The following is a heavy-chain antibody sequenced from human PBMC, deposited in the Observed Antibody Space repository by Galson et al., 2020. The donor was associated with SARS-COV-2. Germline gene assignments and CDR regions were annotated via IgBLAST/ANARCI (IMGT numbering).Heavy chain of an antibody. D-gene: IGHD2-21*02. J-gene: IGHJ3*02. Sequence: GGSLRLSCAASGFTFSSYAMHWVRQAPGKGLEWVAVISYDGSNKYYADSVKGRFTISRDNSKNTLYLQMNSLRAEDTAVYYCARSTIVVVTAFWVGAFDIWGQGTMVTVSS. V-gene: IGHV3-30-3*01. CDR3: ARSTIVVVTAFWVGAFDI. CDR2: ISYDGSNK. CDR1: GFTFSSYA.